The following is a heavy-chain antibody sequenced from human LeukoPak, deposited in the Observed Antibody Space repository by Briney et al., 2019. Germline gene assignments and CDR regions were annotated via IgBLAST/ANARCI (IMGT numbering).Heavy chain of an antibody. Sequence: PSEALSLTCTVSGGSVSSYYWSWIREPPGKGLEWIGYIYYSVSTNYNTYLKSRVTISVDTSKHQFSLKLSSVTAADTAVYYCARLYGAAGYWYFDLWGRGTLVTVSS. D-gene: IGHD6-13*01. J-gene: IGHJ2*01. CDR1: GGSVSSYY. CDR3: ARLYGAAGYWYFDL. CDR2: IYYSVST. V-gene: IGHV4-59*08.